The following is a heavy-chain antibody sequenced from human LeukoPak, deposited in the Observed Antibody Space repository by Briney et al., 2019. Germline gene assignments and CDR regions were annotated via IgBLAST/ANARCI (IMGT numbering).Heavy chain of an antibody. CDR2: IYHSGST. V-gene: IGHV4-30-2*01. J-gene: IGHJ4*02. D-gene: IGHD2-15*01. Sequence: PSETQSLTCAVSGGSISSGGYSWSWIRQPPGKGLEWIGYIYHSGSTYYNPSPKSRVTISVDRSKNQFSLKLSSVTAADTAVYYCASIAANGYYFDYWGQGTLVTVSS. CDR3: ASIAANGYYFDY. CDR1: GGSISSGGYS.